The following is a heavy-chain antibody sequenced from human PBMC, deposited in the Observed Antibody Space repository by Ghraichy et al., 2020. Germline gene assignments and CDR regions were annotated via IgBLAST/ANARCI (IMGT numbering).Heavy chain of an antibody. D-gene: IGHD6-13*01. CDR3: ARASRPDDSSSWWGGDDAFDI. CDR1: GFTFSSYS. V-gene: IGHV3-21*01. CDR2: ISSSSSYI. J-gene: IGHJ3*02. Sequence: GGSLRLSCAASGFTFSSYSMNWVRQAPGKGLEWVSSISSSSSYIYYADSVKGRFTISRDNAKNSLYLQMNSLRAEDTAVYYCARASRPDDSSSWWGGDDAFDIWGQGTMVTVSS.